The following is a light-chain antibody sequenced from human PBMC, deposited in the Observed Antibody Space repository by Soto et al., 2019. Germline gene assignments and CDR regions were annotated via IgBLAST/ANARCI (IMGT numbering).Light chain of an antibody. J-gene: IGLJ2*01. CDR1: SSDVGGYNY. CDR2: DVS. Sequence: QSALTQPASVSGSPGQSITISCTGTSSDVGGYNYVSWYQQHPGKAPKLMIYDVSNRPSGVSNRFSGSKSGNTASLTISGLQAEDEADYYCSSYTLINTWVVFGGGTKVTVL. CDR3: SSYTLINTWVV. V-gene: IGLV2-14*03.